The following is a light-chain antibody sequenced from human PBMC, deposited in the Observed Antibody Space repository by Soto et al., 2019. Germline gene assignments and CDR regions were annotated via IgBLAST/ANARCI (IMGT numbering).Light chain of an antibody. Sequence: QSALTQPPSVSAAPGQKVSSSCSGSSSNIGNNSVAWYQHLPGTAPKLLIYDDNKRLSGIPDRFSGSKSGTSATLGITGLQTGDEADYYCGTWDTGLTPRGVFGTGTKVTVL. CDR3: GTWDTGLTPRGV. CDR2: DDN. J-gene: IGLJ1*01. V-gene: IGLV1-51*01. CDR1: SSNIGNNS.